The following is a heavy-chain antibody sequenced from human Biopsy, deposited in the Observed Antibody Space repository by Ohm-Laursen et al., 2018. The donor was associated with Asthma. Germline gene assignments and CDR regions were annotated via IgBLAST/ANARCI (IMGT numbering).Heavy chain of an antibody. D-gene: IGHD3-10*01. Sequence: SHRLSCAASGFTFTDYYMSWIRQAPGKGLEWVSYISSSGSTIYYADSVKGRFTISRDNAKNSLYLQMNSLRAEDTAVYYCARDREVYGSGIGALYYYYYYGMDVWGQGTTVTVSS. CDR3: ARDREVYGSGIGALYYYYYYGMDV. V-gene: IGHV3-11*01. J-gene: IGHJ6*02. CDR1: GFTFTDYY. CDR2: ISSSGSTI.